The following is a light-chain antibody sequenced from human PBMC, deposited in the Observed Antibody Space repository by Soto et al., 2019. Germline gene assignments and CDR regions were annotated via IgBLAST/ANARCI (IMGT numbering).Light chain of an antibody. CDR2: GGT. J-gene: IGLJ2*01. V-gene: IGLV2-23*01. Sequence: QSALTQPASGSGSPGQSIAISCTGSRSDFGSFDLVSWYQQHPDKAPRLIIYGGTKRPSGVSNRFSGSKSANTASLTISGLQAEDEAHYYCCSYVVGPTDVVFVGGTKLTVL. CDR1: RSDFGSFDL. CDR3: CSYVVGPTDVV.